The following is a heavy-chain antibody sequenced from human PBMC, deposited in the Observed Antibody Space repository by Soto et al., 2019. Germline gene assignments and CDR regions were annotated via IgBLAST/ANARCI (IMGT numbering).Heavy chain of an antibody. V-gene: IGHV5-51*01. CDR3: ARSAPYDSYTRVGPYGMDV. CDR1: GYSFTSYW. Sequence: PGESLKISCKGSGYSFTSYWIGWVRQMPGKGLEWMGIIYPGDSDTRYSPSFQGQVTISADKSISTAYLQWSSLKASDTAMYYCARSAPYDSYTRVGPYGMDVWGQGTTVTVSS. J-gene: IGHJ6*02. D-gene: IGHD3-22*01. CDR2: IYPGDSDT.